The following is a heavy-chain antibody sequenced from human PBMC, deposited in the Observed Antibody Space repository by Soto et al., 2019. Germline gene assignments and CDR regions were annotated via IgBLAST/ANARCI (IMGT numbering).Heavy chain of an antibody. CDR3: ARVGLTYYDFWSGYQGSGLDY. J-gene: IGHJ4*02. CDR2: INHSGST. CDR1: GGSFSGYY. Sequence: QVQLQQWGAGLLKPSETLSLTCAVYGGSFSGYYWSWIRQPPGKGLEWIGEINHSGSTNYNPSLKSRVTISVDTSKNQFSLKLSSVTAADTAVYYCARVGLTYYDFWSGYQGSGLDYWGQGTLVTVSS. D-gene: IGHD3-3*01. V-gene: IGHV4-34*01.